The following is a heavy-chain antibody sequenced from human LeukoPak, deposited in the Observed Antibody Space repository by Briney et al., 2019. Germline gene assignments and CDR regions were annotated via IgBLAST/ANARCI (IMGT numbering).Heavy chain of an antibody. J-gene: IGHJ3*02. CDR3: ARVVPYYYDSSHYYFAAFDI. D-gene: IGHD3-22*01. CDR2: IYYSGST. CDR1: GGSISSSSFH. Sequence: SETLSLTCTVSGGSISSSSFHWGWIRQPPGKGLEWIGTIYYSGSTYYNPSIKSRVTMPVDTSKNQFSLKLSSVTAADTDVYYCARVVPYYYDSSHYYFAAFDIWVQGTMVTVSS. V-gene: IGHV4-39*01.